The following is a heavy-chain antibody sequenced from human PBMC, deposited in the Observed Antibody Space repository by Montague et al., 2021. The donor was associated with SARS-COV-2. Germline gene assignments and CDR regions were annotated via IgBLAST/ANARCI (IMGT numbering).Heavy chain of an antibody. J-gene: IGHJ6*03. CDR3: ARLGEGVVPAPILGVGPYYSYFYMDV. D-gene: IGHD2-2*02. V-gene: IGHV4-34*01. CDR1: GGSFSVYY. CDR2: INHSGSA. Sequence: SETLSLTCAVYGGSFSVYYWSWLRQPPGKGLEWIGEINHSGSANYNPSLKSRVTISVDMSKNQFSLKLNSVTAADTAVYYCARLGEGVVPAPILGVGPYYSYFYMDVWGKGATVTVSS.